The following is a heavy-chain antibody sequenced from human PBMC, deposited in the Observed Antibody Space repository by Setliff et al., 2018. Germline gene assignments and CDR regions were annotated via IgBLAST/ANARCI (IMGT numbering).Heavy chain of an antibody. D-gene: IGHD6-13*01. J-gene: IGHJ6*02. CDR1: GGSISSSSYY. CDR3: ARSAGYSSSYFYGMDV. Sequence: PSETLSLTCTVSGGSISSSSYYWGWIRQPPGKGLEWIGSIYYSGSTYYNPSLKSRVTISVDKSKNQFSLKLSSVTAADTAVYYCARSAGYSSSYFYGMDVWGQGTTVTVSS. V-gene: IGHV4-39*07. CDR2: IYYSGST.